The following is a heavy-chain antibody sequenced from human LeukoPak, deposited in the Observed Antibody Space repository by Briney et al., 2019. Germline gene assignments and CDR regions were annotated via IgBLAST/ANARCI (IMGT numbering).Heavy chain of an antibody. Sequence: ESLKISWKGSGYSFTTYLIARVRQMPGKGLECMGIIYPGDSDTRYSPSFQGQVTISADKTISTAYLQWSSLKASDTAMYYCARPAVTGSASYFDSWGQGTLVTVSS. CDR1: GYSFTTYL. CDR3: ARPAVTGSASYFDS. CDR2: IYPGDSDT. V-gene: IGHV5-51*01. D-gene: IGHD6-19*01. J-gene: IGHJ4*02.